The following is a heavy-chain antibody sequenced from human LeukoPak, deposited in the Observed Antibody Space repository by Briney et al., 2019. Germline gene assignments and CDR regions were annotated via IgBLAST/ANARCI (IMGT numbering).Heavy chain of an antibody. CDR2: ISYDGSNK. Sequence: GRSLGLSCAASGFTFSSYAMHWVRQAPGKGLEWVAVISYDGSNKYYADSVKGRFTISRDNSKNTLYLQMNSLRAEDTAVYYCARGTIYGSGSYYNSGSDYWGQGTLVTVSS. V-gene: IGHV3-30*04. D-gene: IGHD3-10*01. J-gene: IGHJ4*02. CDR1: GFTFSSYA. CDR3: ARGTIYGSGSYYNSGSDY.